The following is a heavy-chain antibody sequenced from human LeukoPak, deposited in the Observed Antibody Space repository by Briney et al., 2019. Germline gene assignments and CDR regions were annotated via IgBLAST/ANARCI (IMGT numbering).Heavy chain of an antibody. CDR3: ASNMVRGVAYYFDY. Sequence: GGSLRLSCAASGFTFSDYYMSWIRQAPGKGLEWVSYISSSGSTIYYADSVKGRFTISRDNAKNSLYLQMNSLRAEDTAVYYCASNMVRGVAYYFDYWGQGTLVTVSS. D-gene: IGHD3-10*01. CDR2: ISSSGSTI. CDR1: GFTFSDYY. J-gene: IGHJ4*02. V-gene: IGHV3-11*04.